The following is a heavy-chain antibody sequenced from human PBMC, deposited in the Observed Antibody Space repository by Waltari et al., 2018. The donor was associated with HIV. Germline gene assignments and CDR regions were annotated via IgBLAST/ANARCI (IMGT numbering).Heavy chain of an antibody. CDR3: ARVGVGDYYDSSASWPDACDI. Sequence: QVQLQESGPGLVKPSGTLSLTCAVSGGSISSSNWWSWVRQPPGKGLEWIGEIYHSGSTNYNPSLKSRVTISVDKSKNQFSLKLSSVTAADTAVYYCARVGVGDYYDSSASWPDACDIWGQGTMVTVSS. V-gene: IGHV4-4*02. D-gene: IGHD3-22*01. J-gene: IGHJ3*02. CDR1: GGSISSSNW. CDR2: IYHSGST.